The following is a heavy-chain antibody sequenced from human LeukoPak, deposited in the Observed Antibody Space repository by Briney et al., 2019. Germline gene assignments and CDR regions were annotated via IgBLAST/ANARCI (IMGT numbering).Heavy chain of an antibody. D-gene: IGHD2-2*01. CDR1: GGSISSYY. CDR3: ARHGTEGYCSSTSCPKRSWFDP. Sequence: SETLSLTCTVSGGSISSYYWGWIRQPPGKGLEWIGSIYYSGSTYYNPSLKSRVTISVDTSKNQFSLKLSSVTAADTAVYYCARHGTEGYCSSTSCPKRSWFDPWGQGTLVTVSS. V-gene: IGHV4-39*01. CDR2: IYYSGST. J-gene: IGHJ5*02.